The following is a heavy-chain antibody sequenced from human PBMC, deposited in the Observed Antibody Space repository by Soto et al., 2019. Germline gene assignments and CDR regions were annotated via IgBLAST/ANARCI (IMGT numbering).Heavy chain of an antibody. J-gene: IGHJ3*02. CDR2: ILPIFDSA. Sequence: QVHLVQSGAEVRRPASSVKVSCRFSGATFKTESVNWVRQAPGQGLQWIGNILPIFDSAVYAPRFQDRVTITAAQATNTAYMELSNLTSHDTAVYFCARGHECGGNSDAFDIWGQGTVVIVSS. D-gene: IGHD2-21*02. V-gene: IGHV1-69*13. CDR1: GATFKTES. CDR3: ARGHECGGNSDAFDI.